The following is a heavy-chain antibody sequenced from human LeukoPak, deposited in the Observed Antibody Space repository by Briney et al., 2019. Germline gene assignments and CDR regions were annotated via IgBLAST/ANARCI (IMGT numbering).Heavy chain of an antibody. J-gene: IGHJ4*02. V-gene: IGHV3-30*02. CDR1: GFTFSSYG. CDR3: AKVTYDSSGYNDY. Sequence: GGSLRLSCAASGFTFSSYGMHWVRQAPGKGLEWVAFIRYDGSNKYYADSVKGRFTISRDNSQNTLYLQMNSLRAEDTAVYYCAKVTYDSSGYNDYWGQGTLVTVSS. D-gene: IGHD3-22*01. CDR2: IRYDGSNK.